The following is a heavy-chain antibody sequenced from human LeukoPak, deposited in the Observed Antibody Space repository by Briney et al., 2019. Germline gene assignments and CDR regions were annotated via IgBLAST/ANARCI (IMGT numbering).Heavy chain of an antibody. V-gene: IGHV3-66*01. CDR3: AREREWELFCDY. J-gene: IGHJ4*02. Sequence: GGSLRLSCAASGFTVSSNYMSWLRQAPGKGLEWVSVIYNGGSTYYADSVKGRFTISRDNYKNTLYLQMNSLRAEDTAVYYCAREREWELFCDYWGEGTLVSVSS. D-gene: IGHD1-26*01. CDR2: IYNGGST. CDR1: GFTVSSNY.